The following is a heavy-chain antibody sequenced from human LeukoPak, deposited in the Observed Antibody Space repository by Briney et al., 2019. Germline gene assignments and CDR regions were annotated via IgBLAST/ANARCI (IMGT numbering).Heavy chain of an antibody. CDR1: GFTFSDYY. D-gene: IGHD3-3*01. J-gene: IGHJ4*02. CDR2: ISSSGRTI. V-gene: IGHV3-11*01. CDR3: AKANSITIFGVISPVDY. Sequence: PGGSLRLSCAASGFTFSDYYMSWIRQAPGKGLEWVSYISSSGRTIYYADSVKGRFTISRDNAKNSLYLQMNSLRVEDTAVYYCAKANSITIFGVISPVDYWGQGTLVTVSS.